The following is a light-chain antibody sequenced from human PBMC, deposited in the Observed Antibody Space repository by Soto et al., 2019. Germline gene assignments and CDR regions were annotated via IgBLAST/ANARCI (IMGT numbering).Light chain of an antibody. CDR1: QSVSSN. CDR2: DAS. V-gene: IGKV3-11*01. J-gene: IGKJ1*01. CDR3: QQRLNWPPG. Sequence: EVLMTQSPATLSVSPGERATLSCRASQSVSSNLAWYQQRPGQAPRLLIYDASNRATGVPARFSGSRSGTDFTLTISDLEPADFGLYYCQQRLNWPPGFGQGTKVDIK.